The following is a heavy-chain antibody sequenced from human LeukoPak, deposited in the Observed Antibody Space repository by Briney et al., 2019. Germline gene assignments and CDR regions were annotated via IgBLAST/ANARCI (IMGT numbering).Heavy chain of an antibody. CDR2: INLGDSET. J-gene: IGHJ5*02. D-gene: IGHD1-26*01. CDR3: ARRPYSGSPNWFDP. V-gene: IGHV5-51*01. CDR1: GHSFTNHW. Sequence: GESLKISCEASGHSFTNHWIGWVRQMPGKGLEWMGIINLGDSETQYSPSFQGQVTISLDKSISTAYLQWRSLKVSDTAMYYSARRPYSGSPNWFDPWGQGTLVTVSS.